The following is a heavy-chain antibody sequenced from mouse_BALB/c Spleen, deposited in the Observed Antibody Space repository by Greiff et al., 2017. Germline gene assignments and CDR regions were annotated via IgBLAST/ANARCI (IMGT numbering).Heavy chain of an antibody. J-gene: IGHJ4*01. CDR3: ARDGNPYAMDY. D-gene: IGHD2-1*01. V-gene: IGHV1-87*01. Sequence: QVQLQQSGAELARPGASVKLSCKASGYTFTSYWMQWVKQRPGQGLEWIGAIYPGDGDTRYTQKFKGKATLTADKSSSTAYMQLSSLASEDSAVYYCARDGNPYAMDYWGQGTSVTVSS. CDR1: GYTFTSYW. CDR2: IYPGDGDT.